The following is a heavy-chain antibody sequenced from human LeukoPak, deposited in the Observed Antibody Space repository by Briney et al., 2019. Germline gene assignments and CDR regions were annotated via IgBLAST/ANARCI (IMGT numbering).Heavy chain of an antibody. V-gene: IGHV3-23*01. J-gene: IGHJ5*01. CDR3: AKETVLAAYNWFDS. CDR1: GFTFSDYA. CDR2: ITGSGGTR. D-gene: IGHD4-17*01. Sequence: GGSLRLSCTASGFTFSDYAMSWVRQAPGKGLEWVSVITGSGGTRKYADFVEGRFAISRDNSKNTLFLELNGLRADDTAVYYCAKETVLAAYNWFDSWGQGTLVIVSS.